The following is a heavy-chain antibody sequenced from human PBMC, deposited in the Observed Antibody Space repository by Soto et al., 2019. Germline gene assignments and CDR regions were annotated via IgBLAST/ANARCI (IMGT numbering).Heavy chain of an antibody. Sequence: PGESLKISCKGSGYSFTSYWISWVRQMPGKGLEWMGRIDPSDSYTNYSPSFQGHVTISADKSISTAYLQWSSLKASDTAMYYCARPLSGASIAGAGTRQFGSYYGMDVWGQGTTVTVSS. V-gene: IGHV5-10-1*01. D-gene: IGHD6-13*01. J-gene: IGHJ6*02. CDR2: IDPSDSYT. CDR3: ARPLSGASIAGAGTRQFGSYYGMDV. CDR1: GYSFTSYW.